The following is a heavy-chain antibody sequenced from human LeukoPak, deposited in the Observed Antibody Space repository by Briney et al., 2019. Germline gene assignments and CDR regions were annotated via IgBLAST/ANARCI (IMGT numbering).Heavy chain of an antibody. D-gene: IGHD3-22*01. CDR3: ERKSRQPHSYDRSGYPTPGRFDP. CDR2: IYPGYSYT. Sequence: GESLKISCKGSGYSFTSYWIGLVRQMPGKGVELMGSIYPGYSYTRYSPFFQGQVTISADKSISTAYLQCSSLKASDTALYFCERKSRQPHSYDRSGYPTPGRFDPWGQGTLVTVSS. V-gene: IGHV5-51*01. CDR1: GYSFTSYW. J-gene: IGHJ5*02.